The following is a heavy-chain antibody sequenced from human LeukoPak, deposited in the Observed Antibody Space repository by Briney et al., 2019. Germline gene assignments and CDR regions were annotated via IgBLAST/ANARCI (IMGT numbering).Heavy chain of an antibody. CDR2: IYTSGST. V-gene: IGHV4-4*07. D-gene: IGHD3-22*01. Sequence: SETLSLTCTVSGGSISSYYWSWTRQPAGKGLEWIGRIYTSGSTNYNPSLKSRVTMSVDTSKNQFSLKLSSVTAADTAVYYCASGEYDYDSSGYKDYWGQGTLVTVSS. CDR1: GGSISSYY. J-gene: IGHJ4*02. CDR3: ASGEYDYDSSGYKDY.